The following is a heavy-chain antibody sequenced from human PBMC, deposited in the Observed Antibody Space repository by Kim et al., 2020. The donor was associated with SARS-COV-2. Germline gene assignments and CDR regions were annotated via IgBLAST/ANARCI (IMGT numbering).Heavy chain of an antibody. J-gene: IGHJ5*02. V-gene: IGHV4-59*01. CDR3: ARAGYYDILPMSVGWFDP. D-gene: IGHD3-9*01. Sequence: SRGTISVDTSKNQFSLKLSSVTAADTAVYYCARAGYYDILPMSVGWFDPWGQGTLVTVSS.